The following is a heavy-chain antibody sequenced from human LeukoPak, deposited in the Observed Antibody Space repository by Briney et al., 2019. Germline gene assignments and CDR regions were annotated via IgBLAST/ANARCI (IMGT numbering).Heavy chain of an antibody. J-gene: IGHJ4*02. Sequence: PSETLSLTCAVYGGSFSGYYWSCIRQAPGKGLEWIGEINHRGSTNYNPSLKSRVSISVDTSMNQFSLNLSSVTDADTAVYYCARGLSRLYSSSWFYRYFDYWGQGTPVTVSS. CDR3: ARGLSRLYSSSWFYRYFDY. D-gene: IGHD6-13*01. CDR1: GGSFSGYY. CDR2: INHRGST. V-gene: IGHV4-34*01.